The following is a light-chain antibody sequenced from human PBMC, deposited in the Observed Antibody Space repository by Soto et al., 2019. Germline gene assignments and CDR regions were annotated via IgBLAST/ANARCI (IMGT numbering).Light chain of an antibody. CDR2: WAS. CDR1: QTILYSSNNKNY. J-gene: IGKJ1*01. V-gene: IGKV4-1*01. CDR3: QQYYSIPRA. Sequence: DIVLTQFPDSLAVSLGERATINCKSSQTILYSSNNKNYLAWYQQRPGQPPKLLISWASTRESGVPDRFSGSGSGTDFTLNINTLQAEDVAVYYCQQYYSIPRAFGQGTRVEIK.